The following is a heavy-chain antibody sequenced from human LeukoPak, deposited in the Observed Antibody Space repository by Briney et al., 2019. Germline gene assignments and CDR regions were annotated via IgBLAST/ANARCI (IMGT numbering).Heavy chain of an antibody. J-gene: IGHJ4*02. V-gene: IGHV1-18*01. CDR3: ATDPVGYCSSDSCYSVDY. Sequence: PGASVKVSCKASGYTFTSHAISWVRQAPGHRLEWMGWISAYNGNTNCAKKFQGRVTMTEDTSTDTAYMELSSLTSEDTAVYYCATDPVGYCSSDSCYSVDYWGQGSLVTVSS. CDR2: ISAYNGNT. D-gene: IGHD2-15*01. CDR1: GYTFTSHA.